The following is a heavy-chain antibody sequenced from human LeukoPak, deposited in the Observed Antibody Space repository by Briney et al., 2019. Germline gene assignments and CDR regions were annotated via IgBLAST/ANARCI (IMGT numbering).Heavy chain of an antibody. Sequence: PGGSLRLSCAASGFTFSSYAMHWVRQAPGKGLEWEAVISYDGSNKYYADSVKGRFTISRDNSKNTLYLQMNSLRAEDTAVYYCASPSYSSSWSFDYWGQGTLVTVSS. CDR3: ASPSYSSSWSFDY. CDR1: GFTFSSYA. J-gene: IGHJ4*02. V-gene: IGHV3-30-3*01. CDR2: ISYDGSNK. D-gene: IGHD6-13*01.